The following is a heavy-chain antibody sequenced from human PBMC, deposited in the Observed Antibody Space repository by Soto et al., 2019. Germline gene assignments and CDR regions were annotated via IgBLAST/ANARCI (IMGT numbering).Heavy chain of an antibody. CDR2: ISPYSGNT. J-gene: IGHJ6*02. V-gene: IGHV1-18*01. CDR1: GYIFVNYG. D-gene: IGHD3-16*01. CDR3: AMVDNYVTPTPQDV. Sequence: QVQLVQSGDEVRKPGSSVKVSCKASGYIFVNYGIAWVRQAPGQGLEWMGWISPYSGNTHYASKVQCRLTIPKDTSTSTAHTDLGSLTSDDTAVYYCAMVDNYVTPTPQDVWGQGTTVTVSS.